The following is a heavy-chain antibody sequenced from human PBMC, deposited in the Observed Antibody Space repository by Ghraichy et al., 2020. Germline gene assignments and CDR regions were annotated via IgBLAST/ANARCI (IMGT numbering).Heavy chain of an antibody. J-gene: IGHJ4*02. D-gene: IGHD6-13*01. CDR2: ISAYNGNT. CDR1: GYTFTSYG. CDR3: ARAPSIAAAGTIGY. Sequence: ASVKVSCKASGYTFTSYGISWVRQAPGQGLEWMGWISAYNGNTNYAQKLQGRVTMTTDTSTSTAYMELRSLRSDDTAVYYCARAPSIAAAGTIGYWGQGTLVTVSS. V-gene: IGHV1-18*04.